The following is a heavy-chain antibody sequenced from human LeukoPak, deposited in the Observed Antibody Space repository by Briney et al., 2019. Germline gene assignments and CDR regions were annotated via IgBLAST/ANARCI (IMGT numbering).Heavy chain of an antibody. V-gene: IGHV4-59*12. CDR3: ARLTFDILTGYSR. CDR1: GGSITTYY. D-gene: IGHD3-9*01. CDR2: IYYSGST. Sequence: SETLSLTCTVSGGSITTYYWSWIRQPPGKGLEWIGYIYYSGSTDYNPSLKSRVTISVDTSKNQFSLKLSSVTAADTAVYYCARLTFDILTGYSRWGQGTLVTVSS. J-gene: IGHJ4*02.